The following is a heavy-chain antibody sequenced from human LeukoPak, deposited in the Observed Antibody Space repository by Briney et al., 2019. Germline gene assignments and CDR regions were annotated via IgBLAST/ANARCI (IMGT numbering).Heavy chain of an antibody. J-gene: IGHJ4*02. Sequence: SVKVSCKASGFTFTSSAMQWVRQARGQRLEWIGWIVVGSGNTNYAQKFQEGVTITRDMSTSTAYMELSSLRSEDTAVYYCAADRYYYDSSRYPCFDYWGQGTLVTVSS. D-gene: IGHD3-22*01. CDR1: GFTFTSSA. V-gene: IGHV1-58*02. CDR3: AADRYYYDSSRYPCFDY. CDR2: IVVGSGNT.